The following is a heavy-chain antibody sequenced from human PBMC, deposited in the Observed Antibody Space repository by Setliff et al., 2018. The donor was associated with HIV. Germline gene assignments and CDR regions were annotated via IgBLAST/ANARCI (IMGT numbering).Heavy chain of an antibody. CDR3: ARAPFYYGSGSYQTFDY. Sequence: SETLSLTCTVAGGSISSGSYYWGWIRQPPGKGLGWIGSSYYSGSTYYNPSLKSRVTISVDTSKNQFSLKLSSVTAADTAVYYCARAPFYYGSGSYQTFDYWGQGTLVTVSS. CDR2: SYYSGST. V-gene: IGHV4-39*07. D-gene: IGHD3-10*01. J-gene: IGHJ4*02. CDR1: GGSISSGSYY.